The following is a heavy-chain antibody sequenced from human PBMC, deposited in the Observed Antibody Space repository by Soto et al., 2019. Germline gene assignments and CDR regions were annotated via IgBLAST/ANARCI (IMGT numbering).Heavy chain of an antibody. Sequence: SETLSLTCTVSGGSISSYYWSWIRQPPGKGLEWIGYIYYSGSTNYNPSLKSRVTISLDTSKNQFSLKLSSVTAADTAVYYCARVLYYDIPTALDSWGHGALVTVSS. CDR2: IYYSGST. CDR1: GGSISSYY. CDR3: ARVLYYDIPTALDS. V-gene: IGHV4-59*08. D-gene: IGHD3-9*01. J-gene: IGHJ5*01.